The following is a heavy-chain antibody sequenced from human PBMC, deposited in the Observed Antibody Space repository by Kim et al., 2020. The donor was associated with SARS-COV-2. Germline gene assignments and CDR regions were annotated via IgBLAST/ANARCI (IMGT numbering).Heavy chain of an antibody. CDR1: GYTFTCYY. Sequence: ASVKVSCKASGYTFTCYYMHWVRQAPGQGLEWMGIINPSGGSTSYAQKFQGRVTMTRDTSTSTVYMELSSLRSEDTAVYYCARDSTDYGSGSHYGMDVWGQGTTVTVSS. J-gene: IGHJ6*02. V-gene: IGHV1-46*01. D-gene: IGHD3-10*01. CDR3: ARDSTDYGSGSHYGMDV. CDR2: INPSGGST.